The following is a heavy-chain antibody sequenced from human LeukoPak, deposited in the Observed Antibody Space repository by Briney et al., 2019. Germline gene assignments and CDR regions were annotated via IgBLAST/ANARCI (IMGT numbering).Heavy chain of an antibody. D-gene: IGHD6-13*01. V-gene: IGHV4-39*07. J-gene: IGHJ5*02. CDR2: IYHSGST. CDR1: GGSISSSSYY. CDR3: ARDQGQQLPPNPRAANWFDP. Sequence: SQTLSLTCTVSGGSISSSSYYWGWIRQPPGKGLEWIGSIYHSGSTYYNPSLKSRVTISVDTSKNQFSLKLSSVTAADTAVYYCARDQGQQLPPNPRAANWFDPWGQGTLVTVSS.